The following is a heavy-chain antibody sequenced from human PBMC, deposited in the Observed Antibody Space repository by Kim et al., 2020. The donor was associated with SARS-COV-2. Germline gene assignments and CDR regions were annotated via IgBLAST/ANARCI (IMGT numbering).Heavy chain of an antibody. V-gene: IGHV3-21*04. CDR3: ARSFSRFGEFKNGLDV. Sequence: GGSLRLFCAASAFTFNSYSMNWVRQAPGKGLEWVSSISSSSGYIYYADSVKGRFTISRDNAKNSLYLQMNSLRAEDTAVYYCARSFSRFGEFKNGLDVWGQGTTVTVSS. D-gene: IGHD3-10*01. J-gene: IGHJ6*02. CDR2: ISSSSGYI. CDR1: AFTFNSYS.